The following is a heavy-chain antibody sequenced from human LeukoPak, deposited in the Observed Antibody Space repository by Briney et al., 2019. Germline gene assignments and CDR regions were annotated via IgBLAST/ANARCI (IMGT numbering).Heavy chain of an antibody. CDR3: ARVDTAMPYFDY. D-gene: IGHD5-18*01. CDR2: ISAYNGNT. V-gene: IGHV1-18*01. CDR1: GYTFINYG. Sequence: ASVKVSCKATGYTFINYGISWVRQAPGQGLEWMGWISAYNGNTNYAQKLQGRVTMTTDTSTSTAYMELRSLRSDDTAVYYCARVDTAMPYFDYWGQGTLVTVSS. J-gene: IGHJ4*02.